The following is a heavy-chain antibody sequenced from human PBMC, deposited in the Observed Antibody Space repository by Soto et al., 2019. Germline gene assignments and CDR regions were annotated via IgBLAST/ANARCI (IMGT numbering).Heavy chain of an antibody. Sequence: QVHLVESGGGAVQPGRSLRLSCVADGFIFSSRAIHWVRQAPGKGLEWVAVLSAEGNTKFYADSVRGRFSISRDNSRNTVYLDMNTLGGDDTAVYYCAPPRTAAPNTPVDFWGQGTLVIVSS. CDR1: GFIFSSRA. CDR2: LSAEGNTK. CDR3: APPRTAAPNTPVDF. J-gene: IGHJ4*02. D-gene: IGHD6-13*01. V-gene: IGHV3-30-3*01.